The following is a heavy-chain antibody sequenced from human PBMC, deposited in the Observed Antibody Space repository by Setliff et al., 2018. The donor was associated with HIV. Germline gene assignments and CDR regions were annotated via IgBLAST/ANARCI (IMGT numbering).Heavy chain of an antibody. D-gene: IGHD3-22*01. CDR2: ISHSGST. CDR3: ARGNDRNGYYINWFDP. V-gene: IGHV4-34*01. J-gene: IGHJ5*02. Sequence: PSETLSLTCAVYGGSFSGYYWSWIRQPPGKGLEWIGEISHSGSTNYNPSLKSRVTISVDTSKNQFSLKLSSVTAADTAVYYCARGNDRNGYYINWFDPWGQGTLVTVSS. CDR1: GGSFSGYY.